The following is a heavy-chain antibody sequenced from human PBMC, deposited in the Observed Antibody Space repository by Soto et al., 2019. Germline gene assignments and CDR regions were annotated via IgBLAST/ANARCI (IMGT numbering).Heavy chain of an antibody. D-gene: IGHD3-3*01. J-gene: IGHJ5*02. CDR1: GGTFSSYA. CDR2: IIPIFGTA. Sequence: QVQLVQSGAEVKKPGSSVKVSCKASGGTFSSYAISWVRQAPGQGLEWMGGIIPIFGTANYAQKFQGRVTITADESTSTAEMELGSLRSEDTAVYYCAKEKGGSDFGTSRDWFDPWGQGTLVTVSS. CDR3: AKEKGGSDFGTSRDWFDP. V-gene: IGHV1-69*12.